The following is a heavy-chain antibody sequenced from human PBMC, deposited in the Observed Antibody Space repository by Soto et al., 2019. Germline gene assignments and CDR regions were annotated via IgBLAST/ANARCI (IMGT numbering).Heavy chain of an antibody. V-gene: IGHV3-23*01. J-gene: IGHJ4*02. CDR3: AKFPGITMVRGVIRPFDY. CDR1: GFTFSSYA. D-gene: IGHD3-10*01. CDR2: ISGSGGST. Sequence: EVQLLESGGGLVQPGGSLRLSCAASGFTFSSYAMSWVRQAPGKGLEWVSAISGSGGSTYYADSVKGRFTISRDNSKNTLYLHMNSLRAEDTAVYYCAKFPGITMVRGVIRPFDYWGQGTLVTVSS.